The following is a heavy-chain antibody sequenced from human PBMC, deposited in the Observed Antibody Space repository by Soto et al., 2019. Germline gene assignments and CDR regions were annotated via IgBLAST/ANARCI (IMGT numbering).Heavy chain of an antibody. J-gene: IGHJ6*02. CDR3: ARDRKYSSGWYFSYYYYYGMDV. CDR2: IIPIFGTA. Sequence: QVQLVQSGAEVKKPGSSVKVSCKASGGTFSSYAISWVRQAPGQGLEWMGGIIPIFGTANYAQKFQGRVTITADKATSTAYMELSSLRSEDTAVYYCARDRKYSSGWYFSYYYYYGMDVWGQGTTVTVSS. V-gene: IGHV1-69*06. D-gene: IGHD6-19*01. CDR1: GGTFSSYA.